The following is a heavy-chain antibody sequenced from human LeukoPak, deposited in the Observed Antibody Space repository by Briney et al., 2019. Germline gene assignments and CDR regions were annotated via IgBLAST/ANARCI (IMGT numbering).Heavy chain of an antibody. J-gene: IGHJ5*02. Sequence: SETLSLTCTVSGGSISSYYWSWIRQPAGKGLEWIGRIYSSGSTDYNPSLKSRVTMSVDTSKNKFSLKLSSVTATDTAVYYCARDSGTTGEVKFDPWGQGTLVTVSS. CDR3: ARDSGTTGEVKFDP. CDR2: IYSSGST. D-gene: IGHD3-10*01. CDR1: GGSISSYY. V-gene: IGHV4-4*07.